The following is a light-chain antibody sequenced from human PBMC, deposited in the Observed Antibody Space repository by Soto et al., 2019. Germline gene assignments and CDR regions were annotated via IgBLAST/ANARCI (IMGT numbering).Light chain of an antibody. Sequence: DIQMTHSPSTLSATEGDRVTITCRASQSISSWLAWYQQKPGKAPKLLIYKASSLESGVPSRFSGSGSGTEFTLTISSLQPDDFATYYCQQYNSYWTFGQGTKVDIK. CDR3: QQYNSYWT. V-gene: IGKV1-5*03. CDR1: QSISSW. CDR2: KAS. J-gene: IGKJ1*01.